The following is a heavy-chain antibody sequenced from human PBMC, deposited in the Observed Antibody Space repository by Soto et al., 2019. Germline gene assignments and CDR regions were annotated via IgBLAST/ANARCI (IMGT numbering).Heavy chain of an antibody. CDR3: ARAAGRSKLLPYYFDP. Sequence: SVKVSCKASGYVFTTSAIHWVRQAAGQRLEWLGWINPATGDTKYSQDFRGRVTFTLDTSATTAYMALTSLTSHDTAVYYCARAAGRSKLLPYYFDPWGQGTLVTVSS. CDR1: GYVFTTSA. D-gene: IGHD3-22*01. V-gene: IGHV1-3*01. CDR2: INPATGDT. J-gene: IGHJ5*02.